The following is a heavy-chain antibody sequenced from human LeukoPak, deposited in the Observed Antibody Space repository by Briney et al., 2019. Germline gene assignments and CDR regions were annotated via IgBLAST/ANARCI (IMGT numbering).Heavy chain of an antibody. CDR1: GFTFSSYG. D-gene: IGHD6-19*01. V-gene: IGHV3-33*08. Sequence: GGSLRLSCAASGFTFSSYGMHWVRQAPGKGLEWVAVIWYDGSNKYYADSVKGRFTISRDNSKNTLYLQMNSLRAEDTAVYYCARDFGSSGWYGDYYYYGMDVWGQGTTVTVSS. J-gene: IGHJ6*02. CDR3: ARDFGSSGWYGDYYYYGMDV. CDR2: IWYDGSNK.